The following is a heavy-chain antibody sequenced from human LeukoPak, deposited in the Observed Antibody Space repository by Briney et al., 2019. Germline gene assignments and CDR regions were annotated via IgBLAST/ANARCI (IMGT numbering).Heavy chain of an antibody. CDR1: EFTFSIYN. CDR2: TSQNGDSD. V-gene: IGHV3-30-3*01. J-gene: IGHJ4*02. Sequence: QPGGSLRLSCAASEFTFSIYNMHWVRQAPGKGLEWVAFTSQNGDSDFYADSVKGRFTISRDNSKNTLFLQMNSLRAEDTAVYYCARGQGFYFDYWGQGTLVTVSS. CDR3: ARGQGFYFDY.